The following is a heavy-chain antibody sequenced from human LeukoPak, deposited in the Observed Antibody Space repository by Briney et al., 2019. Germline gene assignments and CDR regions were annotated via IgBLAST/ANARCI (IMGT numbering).Heavy chain of an antibody. CDR2: ISAYNGNT. V-gene: IGHV1-18*01. CDR1: GYTFTSYG. CDR3: ARAPVAEPGDFDY. J-gene: IGHJ4*02. Sequence: GASVKVSCKASGYTFTSYGIIWVRQAPGQGLEWMGWISAYNGNTNYAQKLQGRVTMTTDTSTSTPYMELRSLRSDDTAVYYCARAPVAEPGDFDYWGQGTLVTVSS. D-gene: IGHD6-13*01.